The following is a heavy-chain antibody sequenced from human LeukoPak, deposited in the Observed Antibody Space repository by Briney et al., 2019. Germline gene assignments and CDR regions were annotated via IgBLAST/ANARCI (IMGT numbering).Heavy chain of an antibody. CDR1: GFTFSSYA. Sequence: PGGSLRLSCAASGFTFSSYAMSWVRQAPGKGLEWVSAISGSGGSTYYADSVKGRFTISRDNSKNTLYLQMNSLRAEDAAVHYCAKPVITLIAAAGTRWFDPWGQGTLVTVSS. CDR3: AKPVITLIAAAGTRWFDP. V-gene: IGHV3-23*01. CDR2: ISGSGGST. D-gene: IGHD6-13*01. J-gene: IGHJ5*02.